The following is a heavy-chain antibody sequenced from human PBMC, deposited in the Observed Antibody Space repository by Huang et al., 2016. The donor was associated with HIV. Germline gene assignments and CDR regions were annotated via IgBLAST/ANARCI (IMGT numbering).Heavy chain of an antibody. CDR1: GFTFSSSS. CDR3: AIFYSSSWYFDY. D-gene: IGHD6-13*01. J-gene: IGHJ4*02. V-gene: IGHV3-21*01. Sequence: EVQLVESGGGLVKPGGSLRLSCAASGFTFSSSSMNWVRQAPGRGREGVSSSSSSSSYIYYADSVKGRFTISRDNAKNSLYLKMNSLRAEDTAVYYCAIFYSSSWYFDYWGQGTLVTVSS. CDR2: SSSSSSYI.